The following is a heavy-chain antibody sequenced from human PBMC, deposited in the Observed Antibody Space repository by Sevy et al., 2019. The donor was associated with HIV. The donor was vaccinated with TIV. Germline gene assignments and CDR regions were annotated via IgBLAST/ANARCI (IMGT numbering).Heavy chain of an antibody. J-gene: IGHJ4*02. CDR2: IKEDGSGR. CDR3: GGLYSSSSGRGLDN. D-gene: IGHD6-6*01. Sequence: GGSLRLSCAASGFTFGSYWMTWVRQAPGKGLEWVANIKEDGSGRFYVDSVRGRFTVSRDNAKKTMYLQMNKLRGEDPALYYLGGLYSSSSGRGLDNWGQGALVTVSS. V-gene: IGHV3-7*01. CDR1: GFTFGSYW.